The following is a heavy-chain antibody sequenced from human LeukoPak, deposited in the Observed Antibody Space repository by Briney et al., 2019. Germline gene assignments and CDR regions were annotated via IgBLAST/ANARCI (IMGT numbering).Heavy chain of an antibody. CDR2: IYTSGST. Sequence: PGGSLRLSCAASGFTFDDYAMHWVRQPAGKGLEWIGRIYTSGSTNYNPSLKSRVTMSVDTSKNQFSLKLSSVTAADTAVYYCARSPYYYDSSPQNAFDIWGQGTMVTVSS. CDR1: GFTFDDYA. V-gene: IGHV4-4*07. J-gene: IGHJ3*02. D-gene: IGHD3-22*01. CDR3: ARSPYYYDSSPQNAFDI.